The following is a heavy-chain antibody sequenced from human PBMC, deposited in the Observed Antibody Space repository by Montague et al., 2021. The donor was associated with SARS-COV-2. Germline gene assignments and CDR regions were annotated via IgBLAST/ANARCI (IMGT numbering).Heavy chain of an antibody. V-gene: IGHV4-59*01. CDR3: ASQVPDFWSGIDY. Sequence: SETLSLTCTVSGGSISSYYWSWIRQPPGKGLEWIGYIYYSGSTNYNPSLKSRVTISVGTSKSQFSLKLSSVTAADTAVYYCASQVPDFWSGIDYWGQGTLVTVSS. CDR2: IYYSGST. J-gene: IGHJ4*02. D-gene: IGHD3-3*01. CDR1: GGSISSYY.